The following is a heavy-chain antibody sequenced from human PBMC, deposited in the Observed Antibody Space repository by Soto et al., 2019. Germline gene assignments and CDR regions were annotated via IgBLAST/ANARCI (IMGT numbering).Heavy chain of an antibody. CDR3: ARDGAGAYGLGWFDP. CDR2: IYHSGST. D-gene: IGHD2-21*01. Sequence: QVQLQESGPGLVKPSQTLSLTCTVSGDSISRGGYYWNWLRQHPRKGLEWIGYIYHSGSTIYNPSLKSRVPISVDTSNNRLSLELSNVTAADTAVYYCARDGAGAYGLGWFDPWGQGILVTVSS. V-gene: IGHV4-31*03. CDR1: GDSISRGGYY. J-gene: IGHJ5*02.